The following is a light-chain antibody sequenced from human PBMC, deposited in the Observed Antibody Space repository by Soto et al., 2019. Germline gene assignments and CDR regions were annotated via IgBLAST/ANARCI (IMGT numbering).Light chain of an antibody. CDR1: SSDVGGYNY. CDR2: EVN. J-gene: IGLJ1*01. V-gene: IGLV2-8*01. Sequence: QSVLTQPPSASGSPGQSVAISCTGTSSDVGGYNYVSWYQQHPGKAPKLMIYEVNKRPSGAPDRFSGSKSGNTASLTVSGLQAEDEADYYCSSYAGSSNVFGTGTMVTVL. CDR3: SSYAGSSNV.